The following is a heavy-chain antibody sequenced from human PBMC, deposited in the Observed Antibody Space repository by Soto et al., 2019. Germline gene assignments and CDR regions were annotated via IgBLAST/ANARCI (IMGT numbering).Heavy chain of an antibody. CDR3: ARDPAGKTSIQLWLGPFDS. Sequence: PGGSMSLSCASYGVSLRSSAVHGARKAQGKGLEWVAVISYDGSNKYYADSVKGRFTISRDNSKNTLYLQMNSLRAEDTAVYYCARDPAGKTSIQLWLGPFDSWGREPWSPSPQ. CDR2: ISYDGSNK. CDR1: GVSLRSSA. D-gene: IGHD5-18*01. J-gene: IGHJ4*02. V-gene: IGHV3-30-3*01.